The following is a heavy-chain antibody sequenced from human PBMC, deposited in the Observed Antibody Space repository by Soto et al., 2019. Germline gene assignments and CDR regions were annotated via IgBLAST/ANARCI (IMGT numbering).Heavy chain of an antibody. CDR3: ARDLRGYSYGYFDY. Sequence: PAETLSLTCTVSGGSISSGDYYFICIRQPPGKGLELIGYIYYSGSTYYNPSLKSRVTISVDTSKNQFSLKLSSVTAADTAVYYCARDLRGYSYGYFDYWGQGTLVTVSS. D-gene: IGHD5-18*01. V-gene: IGHV4-30-4*01. CDR2: IYYSGST. J-gene: IGHJ4*02. CDR1: GGSISSGDYY.